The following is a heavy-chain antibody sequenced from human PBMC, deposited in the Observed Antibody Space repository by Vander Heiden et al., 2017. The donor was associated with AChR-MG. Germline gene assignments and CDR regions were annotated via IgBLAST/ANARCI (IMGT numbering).Heavy chain of an antibody. CDR1: GFPFTNYT. V-gene: IGHV3-21*01. Sequence: EVLPVESGGGPLKPGGSLKLSSAASGFPFTNYTLNCIRRAPGKGLEWVSSITGSKTYRYYANSVKGRFTISRDNAKNSLFLQINNLRVEDTAVYYCARDSYYDYYYYMDVWGKGTTVTVSS. CDR2: ITGSKTYR. CDR3: ARDSYYDYYYYMDV. J-gene: IGHJ6*03.